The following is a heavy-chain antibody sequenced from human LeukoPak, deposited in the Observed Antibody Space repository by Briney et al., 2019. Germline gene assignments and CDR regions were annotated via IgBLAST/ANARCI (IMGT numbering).Heavy chain of an antibody. CDR1: GGSISSYY. CDR3: ARRHQARYCSSTSCYYYGMDV. J-gene: IGHJ6*02. D-gene: IGHD2-2*01. CDR2: IYYSGST. V-gene: IGHV4-59*08. Sequence: SETLSLTCTVSGGSISSYYWSRIRQPPGKGLEWIGYIYYSGSTNYNPSLKSRVTISVDTSKNQFSLKLSSVTAADTAVYYCARRHQARYCSSTSCYYYGMDVWGQGTTVTVSS.